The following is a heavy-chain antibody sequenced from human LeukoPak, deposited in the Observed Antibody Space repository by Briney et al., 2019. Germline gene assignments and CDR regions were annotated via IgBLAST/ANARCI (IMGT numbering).Heavy chain of an antibody. V-gene: IGHV4-39*01. CDR3: ARHLRQWLPYYFDY. CDR1: GGSISSSSYY. Sequence: SETLSLTCTVSGGSISSSSYYWGWIRQPPGKGLEWIGSIYYSGSTYYNPSLKSRVTISVDTSKNQFSLKLSSVTAADTAVYYCARHLRQWLPYYFDYWGQGTLVTVSS. J-gene: IGHJ4*02. D-gene: IGHD6-19*01. CDR2: IYYSGST.